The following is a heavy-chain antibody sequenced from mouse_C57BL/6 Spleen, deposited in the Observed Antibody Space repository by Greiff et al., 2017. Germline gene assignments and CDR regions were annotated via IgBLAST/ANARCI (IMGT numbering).Heavy chain of an antibody. CDR1: GYTFTSYW. CDR2: IHPNSGST. CDR3: VRGDGYHFDY. Sequence: QVQLKQPGAELVKPGASVKLSCKASGYTFTSYWMHWVKQRPGQGLEWIGMIHPNSGSTNYNEKFKSKATLTVDKSSSTAYMQLSSLTSEDSAVYYGVRGDGYHFDYWGQGTTLTVSS. D-gene: IGHD2-3*01. J-gene: IGHJ2*01. V-gene: IGHV1-64*01.